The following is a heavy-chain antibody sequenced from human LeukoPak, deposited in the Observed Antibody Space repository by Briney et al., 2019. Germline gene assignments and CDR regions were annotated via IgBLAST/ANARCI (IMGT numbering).Heavy chain of an antibody. CDR3: ARVGLAAAGSFDY. CDR1: GGSISSYY. Sequence: SETLSLTCTVSGGSISSYYWSWIRQPPGKGLEWIGYIYYSGSTNYNPSLKSRVTISVDTSKNQFSLKLSSVTAADTAVYYCARVGLAAAGSFDYWGQGTLVTVSS. J-gene: IGHJ4*02. V-gene: IGHV4-59*01. CDR2: IYYSGST. D-gene: IGHD6-13*01.